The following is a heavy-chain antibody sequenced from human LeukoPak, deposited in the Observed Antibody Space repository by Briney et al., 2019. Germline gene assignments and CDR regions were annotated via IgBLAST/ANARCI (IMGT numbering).Heavy chain of an antibody. D-gene: IGHD6-6*01. CDR3: ARGDRSSSILEDAFDL. CDR2: INPNSCGT. CDR1: GYTFTGNY. J-gene: IGHJ3*01. V-gene: IGHV1-2*02. Sequence: ASVKVSCRASGYTFTGNYIHWVRQAPGQGLEWMGWINPNSCGTKFAQRFQGRVSMTRDTSITTAYMDLSRLTSDDTAVYYCARGDRSSSILEDAFDLWGPGTMVSVSS.